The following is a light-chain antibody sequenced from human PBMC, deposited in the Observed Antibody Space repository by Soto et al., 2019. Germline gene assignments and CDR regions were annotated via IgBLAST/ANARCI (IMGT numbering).Light chain of an antibody. CDR2: DAS. CDR1: QRVTANY. J-gene: IGKJ3*01. Sequence: EIVLTQSPVTLSLSPGERATLSCRASQRVTANYLAWYQQRPGQAPRLLIYDASKRATGIPARFSGSGSGTDFTLTISSLEPEDFAVYYCQQRSKWPLTFGPGTKVYIK. CDR3: QQRSKWPLT. V-gene: IGKV3-11*01.